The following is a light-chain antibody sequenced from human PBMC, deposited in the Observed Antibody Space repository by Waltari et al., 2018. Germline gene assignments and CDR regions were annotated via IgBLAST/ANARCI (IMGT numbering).Light chain of an antibody. CDR1: QSVLYSSNNKNY. Sequence: DILMTQSADSLAVSLGVRATINCKSSQSVLYSSNNKNYLAWFQQKPGPPPKHLIYWASTRESGVPARFSGSGSGTDFTLTISSLQAEDVAVYYCQQYYSTPYTFGQGTKLEIK. V-gene: IGKV4-1*01. CDR3: QQYYSTPYT. J-gene: IGKJ2*01. CDR2: WAS.